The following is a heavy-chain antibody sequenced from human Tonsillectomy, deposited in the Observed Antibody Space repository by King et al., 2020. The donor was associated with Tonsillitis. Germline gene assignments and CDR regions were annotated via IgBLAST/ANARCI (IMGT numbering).Heavy chain of an antibody. CDR3: AKDPGGQLEDGLFDY. J-gene: IGHJ4*02. CDR1: GFTFSSYG. CDR2: IRYDGSHK. D-gene: IGHD6-6*01. Sequence: VQLVESGGGVVQPGGSLRLSCAASGFTFSSYGMHWVRQAPGRGLEWVAFIRYDGSHKYNADSVTGRFTISRDNSNNTLYLQMNSLRAEDTAVYYCAKDPGGQLEDGLFDYWGQGTLVIVSS. V-gene: IGHV3-30*02.